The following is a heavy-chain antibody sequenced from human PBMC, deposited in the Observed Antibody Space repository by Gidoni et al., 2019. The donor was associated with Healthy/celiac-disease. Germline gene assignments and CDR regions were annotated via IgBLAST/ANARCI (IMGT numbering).Heavy chain of an antibody. J-gene: IGHJ4*02. V-gene: IGHV1-3*01. CDR1: GYTFTSYA. Sequence: QVQLVQSGAEVKKPGASVKVSCKASGYTFTSYAMHWVRQAPGQRLEWMGWINAGNGNTKYSQKFQGRVTITRDTSASTAYMELSSLRSEDTAVYYCARENRLGATLDVFDYWGQGTLVTVSS. CDR2: INAGNGNT. D-gene: IGHD1-26*01. CDR3: ARENRLGATLDVFDY.